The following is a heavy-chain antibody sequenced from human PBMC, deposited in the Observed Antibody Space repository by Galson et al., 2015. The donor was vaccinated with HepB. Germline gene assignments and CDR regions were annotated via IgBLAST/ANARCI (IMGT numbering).Heavy chain of an antibody. CDR3: VKDGRPQTGYDLLTGYSRVDS. D-gene: IGHD3/OR15-3a*01. Sequence: SLRLSCAASGFTFRKYSMHWVRQAPGKGLEYVSAISRNGGSTYYTDSVKGRFTISRDNSQDTVILQMSSLRVEDTAVYYCVKDGRPQTGYDLLTGYSRVDSWGQGRLFSVSS. CDR1: GFTFRKYS. J-gene: IGHJ4*02. CDR2: ISRNGGST. V-gene: IGHV3-64D*06.